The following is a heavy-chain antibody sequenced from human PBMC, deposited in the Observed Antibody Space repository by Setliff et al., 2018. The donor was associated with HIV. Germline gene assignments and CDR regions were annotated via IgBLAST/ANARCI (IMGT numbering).Heavy chain of an antibody. CDR3: ATCNPYYSYMDV. J-gene: IGHJ6*03. CDR2: INSGSSFI. Sequence: LRLSCAASGFTFSSRNMAWVRQAPGKGPEWVSSINSGSSFIFYAESVKGRFTISRDNAKTSMYLQMNNVRVEDTAVYYCATCNPYYSYMDVWGKGTTVTVSS. V-gene: IGHV3-21*01. CDR1: GFTFSSRN.